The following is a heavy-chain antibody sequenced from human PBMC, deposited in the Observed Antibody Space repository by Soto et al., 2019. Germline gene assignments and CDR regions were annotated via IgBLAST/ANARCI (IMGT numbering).Heavy chain of an antibody. Sequence: GGSLRLSCAASGFTFSSYWMSWVRQAPGKGLEWVANIKQDGSEKYYVDSVKGRFTISRDNAKNSLYLQMNSLRAEDTAVYYCARAKNYFNYYYYMDVWGKGTTDTVSS. CDR1: GFTFSSYW. V-gene: IGHV3-7*01. J-gene: IGHJ6*03. CDR2: IKQDGSEK. D-gene: IGHD1-7*01. CDR3: ARAKNYFNYYYYMDV.